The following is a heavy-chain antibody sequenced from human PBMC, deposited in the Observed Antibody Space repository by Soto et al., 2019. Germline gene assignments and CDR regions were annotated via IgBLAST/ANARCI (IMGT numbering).Heavy chain of an antibody. Sequence: ASVKVSCKASGYTFTGYYMHWVRQAPGQGLEWMGWINPNSGGTNYAQKFQGWVTMTRDTSISTAYMELSRLRSDDTAVYYCAIVGWGSFGAFDFWGQGTLVTVSS. D-gene: IGHD6-19*01. J-gene: IGHJ3*01. CDR2: INPNSGGT. CDR3: AIVGWGSFGAFDF. CDR1: GYTFTGYY. V-gene: IGHV1-2*04.